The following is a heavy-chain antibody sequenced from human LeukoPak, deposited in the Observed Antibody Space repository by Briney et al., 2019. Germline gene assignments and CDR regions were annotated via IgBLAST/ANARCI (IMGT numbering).Heavy chain of an antibody. CDR3: ARGRGYNAFDI. V-gene: IGHV4-34*01. J-gene: IGHJ3*02. D-gene: IGHD5-18*01. CDR2: ISHSGST. Sequence: PSETLSLTCAVYGGPFSGYYWSWIRQPPGKGLEWIGEISHSGSTNYNPSLKSRVTISVDTSKNQFSLKLSSVTAADMAVFYCARGRGYNAFDIWAKGQWSPSLQ. CDR1: GGPFSGYY.